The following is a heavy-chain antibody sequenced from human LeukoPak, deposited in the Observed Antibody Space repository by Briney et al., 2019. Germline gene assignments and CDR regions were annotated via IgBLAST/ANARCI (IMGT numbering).Heavy chain of an antibody. V-gene: IGHV3-74*01. J-gene: IGHJ4*02. CDR1: GFTFSSYW. CDR3: TTDRDLYDILNGLPGFDY. Sequence: GGSLRLSCAASGFTFSSYWMHWVRQAPGKGLVWVSRINSDGSSTSYADSVKGRFTISRDNAKNTLYLQMNSLTTEDTAVYYCTTDRDLYDILNGLPGFDYWGQGTLVTVSS. D-gene: IGHD3-9*01. CDR2: INSDGSST.